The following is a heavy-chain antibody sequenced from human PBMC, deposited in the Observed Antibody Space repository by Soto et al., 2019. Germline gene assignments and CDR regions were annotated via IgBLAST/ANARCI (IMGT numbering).Heavy chain of an antibody. CDR2: IYYSGTT. Sequence: SETLSLTCNVSGGSISPYYWAWIRQPPGKGLEWVGYIYYSGTTYYNPSLKSRVTISVDRSKNQFSLKLSSVTAADTAVYYCARHFSVDYFDYWGQGALVTVSS. V-gene: IGHV4-59*04. J-gene: IGHJ4*02. CDR3: ARHFSVDYFDY. CDR1: GGSISPYY.